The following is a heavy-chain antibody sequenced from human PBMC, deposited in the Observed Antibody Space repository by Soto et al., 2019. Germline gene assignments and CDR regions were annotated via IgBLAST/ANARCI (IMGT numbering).Heavy chain of an antibody. V-gene: IGHV1-46*01. CDR3: ARVSEGHDFWSGYYTGSYYYYYGMDV. CDR1: GYTFTSYY. Sequence: ASVKVSCKASGYTFTSYYMHWVRRAPGQGLEWMGIINPSGGSTSYAQKFQGRVTMTRDTSTSTVYMELSSLRSEDTAVYYCARVSEGHDFWSGYYTGSYYYYYGMDVWGQGTTVTVSS. CDR2: INPSGGST. D-gene: IGHD3-3*01. J-gene: IGHJ6*02.